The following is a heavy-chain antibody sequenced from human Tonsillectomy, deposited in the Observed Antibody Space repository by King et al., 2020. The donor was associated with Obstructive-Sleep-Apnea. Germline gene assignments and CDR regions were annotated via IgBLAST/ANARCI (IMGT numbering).Heavy chain of an antibody. CDR1: GYTFTSYD. CDR3: ASDLGYCSGGSCYPDY. D-gene: IGHD2-15*01. Sequence: VQLVESGAEVKKPGASVKVSCKASGYTFTSYDINWVRQATGQGLEWMGWMNPNSGNTGYAQKFQGRVTMTRNTSISTAYMELSSLRSEDTAVYYCASDLGYCSGGSCYPDYWGQGTLVTVSS. J-gene: IGHJ4*02. V-gene: IGHV1-8*01. CDR2: MNPNSGNT.